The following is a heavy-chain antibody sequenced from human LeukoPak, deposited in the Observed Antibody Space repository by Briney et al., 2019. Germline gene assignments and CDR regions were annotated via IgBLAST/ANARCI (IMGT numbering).Heavy chain of an antibody. CDR1: GGSFSGYY. D-gene: IGHD3-3*01. CDR3: ATFAVGGIWDFDY. J-gene: IGHJ4*02. CDR2: INHSGST. V-gene: IGHV4-34*01. Sequence: SETLSLTCAVYGGSFSGYYWSWIRQPPGKGLEWIGEINHSGSTNYNPSLKSRVTISVDTSKNQFSLKLSSVTAADTAVYYCATFAVGGIWDFDYWGQGTLVTVSS.